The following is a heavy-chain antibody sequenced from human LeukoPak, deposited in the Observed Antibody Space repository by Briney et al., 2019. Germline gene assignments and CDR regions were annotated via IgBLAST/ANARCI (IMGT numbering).Heavy chain of an antibody. CDR3: ARDGSVVRGVIWFDY. Sequence: ASVKVSCKASGYTFTGYYMHWVRQAPGQGLEWMGWINPNSGGTNYAQKFQGRVTMTRDTSISTAYMELSRLRSDDTAVYYCARDGSVVRGVIWFDYWGQGTLVTVSS. V-gene: IGHV1-2*02. J-gene: IGHJ4*02. CDR1: GYTFTGYY. CDR2: INPNSGGT. D-gene: IGHD3-10*01.